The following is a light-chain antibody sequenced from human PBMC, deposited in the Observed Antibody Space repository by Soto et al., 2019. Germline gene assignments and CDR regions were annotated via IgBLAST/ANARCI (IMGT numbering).Light chain of an antibody. CDR1: QSISSY. CDR3: QQYSDWPSIT. V-gene: IGKV3-15*01. Sequence: EIVMTQSPETLSVSAGERATLSCRATQSISSYLAWYQLKPGQAPRLLIYGVSTRATGIPARFSGSGSGTEFTLTISSQQSEDVAVYYCQQYSDWPSITCGQGTRLEIK. J-gene: IGKJ5*01. CDR2: GVS.